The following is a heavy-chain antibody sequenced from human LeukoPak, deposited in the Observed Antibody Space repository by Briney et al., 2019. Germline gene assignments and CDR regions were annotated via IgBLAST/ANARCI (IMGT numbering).Heavy chain of an antibody. D-gene: IGHD1-1*01. V-gene: IGHV1-2*02. Sequence: ASVKVSCKASGYAFTGYYMHWVRQAPGQGLEWMGWINPNSGGTNYAQKFQGRVTMTRDTSISTAYMELSRLRSDDTAVYYCASGEQLERRWRDYYGMDVWGQGTAVTVSS. CDR3: ASGEQLERRWRDYYGMDV. CDR2: INPNSGGT. J-gene: IGHJ6*02. CDR1: GYAFTGYY.